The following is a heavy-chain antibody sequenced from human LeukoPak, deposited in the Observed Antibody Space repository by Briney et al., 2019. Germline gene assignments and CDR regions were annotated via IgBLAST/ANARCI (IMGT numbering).Heavy chain of an antibody. CDR1: GFTFSNYA. CDR2: ISGSGGST. Sequence: PGGSLRLSCAASGFTFSNYAMSWVRQAPGKGLEWVSDISGSGGSTYYADSVKGRFIISRDNSKNTLYLQMNSLRAEDTAVYYCATYRQVLLPFESWGQGTLVTVSS. D-gene: IGHD2-8*02. CDR3: ATYRQVLLPFES. J-gene: IGHJ4*02. V-gene: IGHV3-23*01.